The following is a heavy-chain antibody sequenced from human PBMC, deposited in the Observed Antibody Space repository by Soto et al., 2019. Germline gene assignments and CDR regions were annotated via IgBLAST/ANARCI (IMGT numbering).Heavy chain of an antibody. CDR1: GGAFDRYA. V-gene: IGHV1-69*06. CDR3: ARGGGEMANSPPYLY. CDR2: VIPLCPKQ. D-gene: IGHD3-16*01. J-gene: IGHJ4*02. Sequence: SVKVALKGSGGAFDRYAISCVLQAPGQVLDWMGGVIPLCPKQPKAQKFHFRASITADKSMKTVYMEMNSLMSEDKPVYYFARGGGEMANSPPYLYWGQGTQVTVSS.